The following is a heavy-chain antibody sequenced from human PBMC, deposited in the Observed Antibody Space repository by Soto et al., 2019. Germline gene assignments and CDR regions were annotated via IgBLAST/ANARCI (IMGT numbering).Heavy chain of an antibody. CDR2: ISGSGGST. J-gene: IGHJ4*02. CDR3: AKDLGITMKITNYFDY. D-gene: IGHD3-22*01. Sequence: GGSLRLSWAASGFTFSSYAMSWVRQAPGKGLEWVSAISGSGGSTYYADSVKGRFTISRDNSKNTLYLQMNSLRAEDTAVYYCAKDLGITMKITNYFDYWGQGNVVTVSS. CDR1: GFTFSSYA. V-gene: IGHV3-23*01.